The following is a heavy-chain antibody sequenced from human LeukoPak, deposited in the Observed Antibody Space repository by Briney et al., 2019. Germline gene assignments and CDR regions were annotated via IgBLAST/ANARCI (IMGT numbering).Heavy chain of an antibody. CDR2: LYHSGDT. Sequence: SETLSLTCTVSAYSISSGYYWAWIRQPPGRGLEWIGHLYHSGDTYYNPSLKSRVTISLGTSKKHFSLKLNSVTAADTAVYYCVRGHLVGGWFKYDAFDIWGQGTMVTVSS. CDR3: VRGHLVGGWFKYDAFDI. CDR1: AYSISSGYY. V-gene: IGHV4-38-2*02. D-gene: IGHD6-19*01. J-gene: IGHJ3*02.